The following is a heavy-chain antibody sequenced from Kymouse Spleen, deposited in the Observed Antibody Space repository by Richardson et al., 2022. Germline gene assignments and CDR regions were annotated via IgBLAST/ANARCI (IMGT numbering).Heavy chain of an antibody. CDR2: INSDGSST. CDR1: GFTFSSYW. CDR3: ARGTGITGTTDYYYYGMDV. D-gene: IGHD1-7*01. J-gene: IGHJ6*02. Sequence: EVQLVESGGGLVQPGGSLRLSCAASGFTFSSYWMHWVRQAPGKGLVWVSRINSDGSSTSYADSVKGRFTISRDNAKNTLYLQMNSLRAEDTAVYYCARGTGITGTTDYYYYGMDVWGQGTTVTVSS. V-gene: IGHV3-74*01.